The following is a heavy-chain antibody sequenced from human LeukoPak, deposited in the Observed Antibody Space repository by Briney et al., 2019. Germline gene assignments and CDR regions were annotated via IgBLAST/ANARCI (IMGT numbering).Heavy chain of an antibody. CDR1: GYTFTSYG. CDR3: ARAHGYYDYVWGSYRSRYYFDY. Sequence: GASVKVSCKASGYTFTSYGISWVRQAPGQGLEWMGWISAYNGNTNYAQKLQGRVTMTTDTSTSTAYMELRSLRSDDTAVYYCARAHGYYDYVWGSYRSRYYFDYWGQGTLVTVSS. J-gene: IGHJ4*02. V-gene: IGHV1-18*01. CDR2: ISAYNGNT. D-gene: IGHD3-16*02.